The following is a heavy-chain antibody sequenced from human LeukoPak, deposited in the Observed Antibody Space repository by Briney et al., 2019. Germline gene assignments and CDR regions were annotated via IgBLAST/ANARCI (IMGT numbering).Heavy chain of an antibody. Sequence: GASVKVSCKASGYTFTSYGISWVRQAPGQGLEWMGWISAYNGNTNYAQKLQGRVTMTIDTSTSTAYMELRSLRSDDTAVYYCARDRGCSSTSCSDAFDIWGQGTMVTVSS. J-gene: IGHJ3*02. CDR1: GYTFTSYG. CDR2: ISAYNGNT. CDR3: ARDRGCSSTSCSDAFDI. V-gene: IGHV1-18*01. D-gene: IGHD2-2*01.